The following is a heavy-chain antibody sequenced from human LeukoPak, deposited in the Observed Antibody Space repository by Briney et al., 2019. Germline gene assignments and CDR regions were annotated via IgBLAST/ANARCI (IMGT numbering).Heavy chain of an antibody. D-gene: IGHD2-2*01. CDR1: GFPFGGYV. J-gene: IGHJ5*02. CDR3: ARSRVVPAATDPYNWFDP. Sequence: GGSLRLSCEASGFPFGGYVMSWVRQAPGKGLEWIAYINHNAEMIFYPDFVKGRFTISRDNAKNSLYLQMNSLRAEDTAVYYCARSRVVPAATDPYNWFDPWGQGTLVTVSS. CDR2: INHNAEMI. V-gene: IGHV3-48*01.